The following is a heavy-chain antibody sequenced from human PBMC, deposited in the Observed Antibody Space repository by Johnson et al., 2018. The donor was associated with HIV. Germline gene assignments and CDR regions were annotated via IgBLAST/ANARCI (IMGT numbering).Heavy chain of an antibody. J-gene: IGHJ3*01. CDR1: GFTFSSYG. V-gene: IGHV3-33*06. D-gene: IGHD1-26*01. CDR3: AKDLFTEREDDVFDV. Sequence: QVQLVESGGGVVQPGRSLRLSCTASGFTFSSYGLHWVRQAPGKGLEWVAVIWYDGRNKYYADSVKGRFTISRDNSKNTLYLQMNSLRAEDTAVYYCAKDLFTEREDDVFDVWGQGTMVTVSS. CDR2: IWYDGRNK.